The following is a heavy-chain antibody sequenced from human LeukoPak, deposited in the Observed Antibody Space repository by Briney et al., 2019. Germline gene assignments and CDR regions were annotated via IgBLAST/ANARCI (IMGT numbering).Heavy chain of an antibody. V-gene: IGHV4-38-2*02. D-gene: IGHD6-19*01. Sequence: SETLSLTCTVSGYSISSGYYWGWIRQPPGKGLEWIGIIYHTGRIHYNPSLKSRVTISVDTSKNQFSLKLSSVTAADTAVYYCARYASGWYYFDYWGQGTLVTVSS. CDR3: ARYASGWYYFDY. CDR1: GYSISSGYY. J-gene: IGHJ4*02. CDR2: IYHTGRI.